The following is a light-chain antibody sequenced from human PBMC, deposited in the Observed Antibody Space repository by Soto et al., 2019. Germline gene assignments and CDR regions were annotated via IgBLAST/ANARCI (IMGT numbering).Light chain of an antibody. CDR1: QSVLYSSNNKNY. CDR2: WAS. V-gene: IGKV4-1*01. CDR3: QQYYSPPHH. Sequence: DIVMTQSPDSLAVSLGERATINCKSSQSVLYSSNNKNYLTWYQQKPGQPPKVLIYWASTRESGVPDRFRGSGSGTDFTRAFRSRQAEDVPLYYGQQYYSPPHHFGQATKLEIK. J-gene: IGKJ2*01.